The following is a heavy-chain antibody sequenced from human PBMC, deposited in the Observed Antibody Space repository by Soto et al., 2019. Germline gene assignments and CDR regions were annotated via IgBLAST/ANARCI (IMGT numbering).Heavy chain of an antibody. CDR2: ISAYNGNT. J-gene: IGHJ4*02. V-gene: IGHV1-18*01. D-gene: IGHD3-10*01. CDR1: GYTFTSYG. CDR3: ARDIPPYYGSGSYSPLWDY. Sequence: QVQLVQSGAEVKKPGASVKVSCKASGYTFTSYGISWVRQAPGQGLEWMGWISAYNGNTNYAQKLQGRVTMTTDTSTSTAYMELRSLRSDDTAVYYCARDIPPYYGSGSYSPLWDYWGQGPLVTVSS.